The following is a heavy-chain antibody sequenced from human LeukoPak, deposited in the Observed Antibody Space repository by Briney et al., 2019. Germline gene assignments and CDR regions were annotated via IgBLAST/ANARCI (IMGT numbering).Heavy chain of an antibody. V-gene: IGHV4-38-2*02. CDR3: ARERIAVAGWFDP. CDR2: IYHSGST. D-gene: IGHD6-19*01. J-gene: IGHJ5*02. Sequence: SETLSLTCTVSGYSVSSGYYWGWIRQPPGKGLEWIGSIYHSGSTYYNPSLKSRVTISVDTSKNQFSLKLSSVTAADTAVYYCARERIAVAGWFDPWGQGTLVTVSS. CDR1: GYSVSSGYY.